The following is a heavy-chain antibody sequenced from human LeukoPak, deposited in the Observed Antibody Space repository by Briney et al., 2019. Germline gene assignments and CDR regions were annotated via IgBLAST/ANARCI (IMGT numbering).Heavy chain of an antibody. CDR1: GFTFTSSA. CDR3: APGGDIVVVVAATDYGMDV. J-gene: IGHJ6*02. CDR2: IVVGSGNT. D-gene: IGHD2-15*01. V-gene: IGHV1-58*01. Sequence: GASVKVSCKASGFTFTSSAVQWVRQARGQRLEWIGWIVVGSGNTNYAQKFQERVTITRDMSTSTAYMELSSLRSEDTAVYYCAPGGDIVVVVAATDYGMDVWGQGTTVTVSS.